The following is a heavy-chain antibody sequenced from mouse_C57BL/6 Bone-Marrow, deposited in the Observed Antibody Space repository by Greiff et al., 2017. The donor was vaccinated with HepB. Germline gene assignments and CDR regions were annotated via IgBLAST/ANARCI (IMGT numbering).Heavy chain of an antibody. D-gene: IGHD1-1*01. Sequence: QVQLQQSGAELVKPGASVKISCKASGYAFSSYWMNWVKQRPGKGLEWIGQIYPGDGDTNYNGKFKGKATLTADKSSSTAYMQLSSLTSEDSAVYCCARGYGSSPWYFDVWGTGTTVTVSS. CDR2: IYPGDGDT. CDR3: ARGYGSSPWYFDV. V-gene: IGHV1-80*01. CDR1: GYAFSSYW. J-gene: IGHJ1*03.